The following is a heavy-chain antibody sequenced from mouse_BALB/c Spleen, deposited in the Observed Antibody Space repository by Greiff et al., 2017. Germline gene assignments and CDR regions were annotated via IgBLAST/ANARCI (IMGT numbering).Heavy chain of an antibody. Sequence: EVHLVESGGGLVKPGGSLKLSCAASGFAFSSYDMSWVRQTPEKRLEWVAYISSGGGSTYYPDTVKGRFTITRNNTKNTLYLQMSSLKSEDTAMYYGAKQTTATNYYAMDYWGQGTSVTVSS. V-gene: IGHV5-12-1*01. CDR3: AKQTTATNYYAMDY. J-gene: IGHJ4*01. D-gene: IGHD1-2*01. CDR2: ISSGGGST. CDR1: GFAFSSYD.